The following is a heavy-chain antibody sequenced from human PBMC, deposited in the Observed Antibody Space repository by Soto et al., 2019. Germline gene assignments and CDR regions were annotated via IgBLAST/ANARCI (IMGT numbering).Heavy chain of an antibody. Sequence: QVQLVESGGGVVQPGRSLRLSCAASGFIFSNYVMHWVRQAPGKGLEWVAVISYDGNRKNYADSVKGRFTISRDNSKSTLYVQMNSLRAEDTAVYYCARSYCGDDCALDHWGQGTLVTVSS. CDR3: ARSYCGDDCALDH. D-gene: IGHD2-21*02. CDR2: ISYDGNRK. CDR1: GFIFSNYV. J-gene: IGHJ4*02. V-gene: IGHV3-30-3*01.